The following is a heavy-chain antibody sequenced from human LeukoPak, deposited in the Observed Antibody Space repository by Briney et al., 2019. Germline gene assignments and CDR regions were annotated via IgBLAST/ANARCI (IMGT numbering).Heavy chain of an antibody. J-gene: IGHJ4*02. Sequence: GESLKISFKGSGYSFTSYWIGWVRQMPGKGLEWMGFIYPGDSDTRYSPSFQGQVTISADKAISTAYLQWSSLKASDTAMYYCARLGASSVEYQLLYFDYWGQGTLVPVSS. V-gene: IGHV5-51*01. CDR1: GYSFTSYW. CDR2: IYPGDSDT. D-gene: IGHD2-2*01. CDR3: ARLGASSVEYQLLYFDY.